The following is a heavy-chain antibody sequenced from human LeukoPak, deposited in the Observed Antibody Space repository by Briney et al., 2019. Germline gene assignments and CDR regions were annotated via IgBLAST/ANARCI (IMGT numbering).Heavy chain of an antibody. Sequence: PGGSLRLSCAASGFTFSSYWMSWVRQAPGKGLEWVANIKQDGSEKYYVDSVKGRFTISRDNAKNSLYLQMNSLRAEDTAVYYCARGPLYRRLYFDYWGQGTLVTVSS. CDR2: IKQDGSEK. D-gene: IGHD5/OR15-5a*01. CDR1: GFTFSSYW. CDR3: ARGPLYRRLYFDY. J-gene: IGHJ4*02. V-gene: IGHV3-7*01.